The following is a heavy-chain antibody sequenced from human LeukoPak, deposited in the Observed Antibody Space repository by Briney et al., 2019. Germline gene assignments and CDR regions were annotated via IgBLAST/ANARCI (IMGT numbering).Heavy chain of an antibody. Sequence: GGSLRLSCAASRFTFSDFAMSWVRQAPGKGLKWVSTIGGTGGDTYYADSVKGRFTISRDNSKNTLYLQMNSLRAEDTAVYYCAKDKDHILTGYYDYWGQGTLVTVSS. J-gene: IGHJ4*02. CDR1: RFTFSDFA. V-gene: IGHV3-23*01. CDR2: IGGTGGDT. D-gene: IGHD3-9*01. CDR3: AKDKDHILTGYYDY.